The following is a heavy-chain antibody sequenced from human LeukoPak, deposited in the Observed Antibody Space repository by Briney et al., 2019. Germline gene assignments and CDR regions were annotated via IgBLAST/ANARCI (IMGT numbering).Heavy chain of an antibody. J-gene: IGHJ4*02. CDR1: GYSFTSYW. Sequence: GESLKISCKGSGYSFTSYWIGWVRQMPGKGLEWMGIIYLGDSDTRYSPSFQGQVTISADKSISTAYLQWSSLKASDTAIYSWAKGGITAFDSWAQGTLVTASP. CDR3: AKGGITAFDS. V-gene: IGHV5-51*01. CDR2: IYLGDSDT. D-gene: IGHD5-24*01.